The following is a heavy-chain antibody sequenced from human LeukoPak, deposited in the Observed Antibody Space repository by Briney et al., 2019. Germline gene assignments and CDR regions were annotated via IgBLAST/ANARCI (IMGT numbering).Heavy chain of an antibody. CDR2: ISSSSSYI. V-gene: IGHV3-21*01. CDR1: GFTFSSYS. D-gene: IGHD1-14*01. CDR3: AREGDGALTYDY. Sequence: GGSLRLSCAASGFTFSSYSMNWVRQAPGEGLEWVSSISSSSSYIYYAGSVKGRFTISRDNAKNSLYLQMNSLRAEDTAVYYCAREGDGALTYDYWGQGTLVTVSS. J-gene: IGHJ4*02.